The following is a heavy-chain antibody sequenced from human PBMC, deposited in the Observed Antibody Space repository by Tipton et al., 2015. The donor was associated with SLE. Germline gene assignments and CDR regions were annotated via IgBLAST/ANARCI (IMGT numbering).Heavy chain of an antibody. Sequence: GLVKPSETLSLTCTVSGDSISGHYWSWIRQPPGKGLEWIGEINHSGHTNYNPSLKSRVTISVDTSKNEFSLKLSSVTAADTAVYYCARDSRYSSVRWGQGNLVTVSS. CDR3: ARDSRYSSVR. V-gene: IGHV4-34*01. J-gene: IGHJ4*02. D-gene: IGHD6-19*01. CDR1: GDSISGHY. CDR2: INHSGHT.